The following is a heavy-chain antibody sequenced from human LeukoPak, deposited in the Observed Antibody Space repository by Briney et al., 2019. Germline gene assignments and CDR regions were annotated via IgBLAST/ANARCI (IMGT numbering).Heavy chain of an antibody. Sequence: ASVKVSCKSSGYTFTDYYLHWVRQAPGQGLEWMGWVNPNSGDTKYAQKFQGRVTMTRDPSTSTVYMRLNSLRSDDTALYYCARESPYSSSYFDSWGQGTLVTVSS. V-gene: IGHV1-2*02. D-gene: IGHD6-13*01. CDR2: VNPNSGDT. CDR3: ARESPYSSSYFDS. CDR1: GYTFTDYY. J-gene: IGHJ4*02.